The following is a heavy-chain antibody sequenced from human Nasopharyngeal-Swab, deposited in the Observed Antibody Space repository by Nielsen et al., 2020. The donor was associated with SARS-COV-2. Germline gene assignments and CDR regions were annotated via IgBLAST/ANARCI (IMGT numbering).Heavy chain of an antibody. J-gene: IGHJ4*02. Sequence: GGSLRLSCAASGLTFSSYSMNWVRQAPGKGLEWVSSISSSSSYIYYADSVKGRFTISRDNAKNSLYLQMNSLRAEDTAVYYCARDGDYSGWELTDYWGQGTLVTVSS. D-gene: IGHD1-26*01. CDR2: ISSSSSYI. CDR3: ARDGDYSGWELTDY. V-gene: IGHV3-21*01. CDR1: GLTFSSYS.